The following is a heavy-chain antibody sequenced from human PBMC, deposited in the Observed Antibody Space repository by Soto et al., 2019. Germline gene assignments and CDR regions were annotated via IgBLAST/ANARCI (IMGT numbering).Heavy chain of an antibody. Sequence: ASVKVSCKASGGTFGSQGIAWVRQAPGQGLEWMGGFIAMLGTPTYAKKVQGRATITADESLTSSYLELRSLRSEDTAVYFCARGAMANFDYWGQGTVVTVSS. CDR2: FIAMLGTP. CDR1: GGTFGSQG. V-gene: IGHV1-69*13. D-gene: IGHD5-18*01. J-gene: IGHJ4*02. CDR3: ARGAMANFDY.